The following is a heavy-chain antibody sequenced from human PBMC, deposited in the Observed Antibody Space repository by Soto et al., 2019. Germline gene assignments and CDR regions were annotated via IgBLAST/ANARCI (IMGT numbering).Heavy chain of an antibody. D-gene: IGHD3-10*01. J-gene: IGHJ4*02. Sequence: QVQLVQSGAEVKKPGSSVKVSCKASGGTFGPYTINWVRQAPGQGLEWMGRIIPFHGVTNYAQKFQARVTITADKSRSTAYMELSGRRFEDTAMYYCTRDWEITVSTWSFGGFWGRGALVTVSS. CDR2: IIPFHGVT. CDR1: GGTFGPYT. V-gene: IGHV1-69*08. CDR3: TRDWEITVSTWSFGGF.